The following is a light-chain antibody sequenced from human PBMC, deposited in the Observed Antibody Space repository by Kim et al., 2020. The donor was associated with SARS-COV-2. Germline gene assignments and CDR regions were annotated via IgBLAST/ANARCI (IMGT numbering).Light chain of an antibody. CDR1: QTIDTL. CDR2: RAS. J-gene: IGKJ2*01. Sequence: SASVGDRVTSTCRASQTIDTLLAWYQQKPRKSPKLLVYRASTLETGVPSRFIGSGSGTEFSLPISSLQPDDFATYYCQHYNAYPYTFGQGTKLEIK. CDR3: QHYNAYPYT. V-gene: IGKV1-5*01.